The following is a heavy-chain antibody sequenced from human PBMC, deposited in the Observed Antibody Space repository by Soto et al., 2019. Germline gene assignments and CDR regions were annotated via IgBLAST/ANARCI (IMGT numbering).Heavy chain of an antibody. CDR2: ISDSGST. CDR3: AKGRRSGIHLPYDF. V-gene: IGHV3-23*01. Sequence: EVQLLDSGGGLVQPGGSLRLSCAASGFTFMNYGMCWVRQAPGKGLEWVSGISDSGSTYYADTVKGLFTISRDNSKNILYLQMNSLRVEDTAVYYCAKGRRSGIHLPYDFWGQGTLVTVSS. D-gene: IGHD1-26*01. CDR1: GFTFMNYG. J-gene: IGHJ4*02.